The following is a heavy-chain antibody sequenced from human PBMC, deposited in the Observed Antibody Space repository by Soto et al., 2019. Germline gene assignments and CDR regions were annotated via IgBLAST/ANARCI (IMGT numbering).Heavy chain of an antibody. Sequence: SETLSLTCAVSGGSISSSNLWSWVRQPPGKGLEWIGEIYHSGSTNYNPSLKSRVTISVDKSKNQFSLKLSSVTAADTAVYYCARDLTDYYDSSGYYYGAFDIWGQGTMVTVSS. CDR2: IYHSGST. J-gene: IGHJ3*02. D-gene: IGHD3-22*01. CDR1: GGSISSSNL. V-gene: IGHV4-4*02. CDR3: ARDLTDYYDSSGYYYGAFDI.